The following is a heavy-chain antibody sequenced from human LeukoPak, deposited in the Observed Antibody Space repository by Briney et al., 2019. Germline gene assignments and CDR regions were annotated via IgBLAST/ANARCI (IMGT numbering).Heavy chain of an antibody. CDR3: ARVSPFIAAAGTLFDY. D-gene: IGHD6-13*01. CDR2: ISSSSSTI. V-gene: IGHV3-48*01. J-gene: IGHJ4*02. Sequence: PGGSLRLSCAASGFTFSSYSMNWVRQAPGKGLEWVSYISSSSSTIYYADSVKGRFTISRDNAKNSLYLQMNSLRAEDTAVYYCARVSPFIAAAGTLFDYWGQGTLVAVSS. CDR1: GFTFSSYS.